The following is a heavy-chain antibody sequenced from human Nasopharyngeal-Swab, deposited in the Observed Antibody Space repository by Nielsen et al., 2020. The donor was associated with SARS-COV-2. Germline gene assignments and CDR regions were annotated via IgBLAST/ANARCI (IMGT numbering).Heavy chain of an antibody. CDR3: ARAGYSSSWYGVF. J-gene: IGHJ4*02. CDR2: ISSTSNNI. V-gene: IGHV3-48*02. CDR1: GFTFSSYA. Sequence: GESLKISCAASGFTFSSYAMSWVRQAPGKGLQWVSYISSTSNNIYYADSVRGRFIVSRDNAKSSLYLQMNSLRDEDTGVYYCARAGYSSSWYGVFWGQGTLVTVSS. D-gene: IGHD6-13*01.